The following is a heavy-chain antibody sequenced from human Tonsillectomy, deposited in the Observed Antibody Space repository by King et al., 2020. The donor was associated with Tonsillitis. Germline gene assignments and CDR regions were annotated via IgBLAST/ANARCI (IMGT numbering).Heavy chain of an antibody. J-gene: IGHJ2*01. Sequence: VQLQESGPGLVKPSQTLSLTCTVSGGSISSGGYYWSWIRQHPGKGLEWIGDIYYSGSTYYNPSLKSRVTISVDTSKNQFSLKLSSVTAADTAVYYCASTDCGGDCYMFSWYFDLCGRGTLVTVSS. CDR3: ASTDCGGDCYMFSWYFDL. CDR1: GGSISSGGYY. V-gene: IGHV4-31*03. D-gene: IGHD2-21*02. CDR2: IYYSGST.